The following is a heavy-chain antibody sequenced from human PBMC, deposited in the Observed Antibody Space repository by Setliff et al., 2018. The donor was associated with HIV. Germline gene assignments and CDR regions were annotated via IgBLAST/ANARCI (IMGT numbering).Heavy chain of an antibody. V-gene: IGHV1-2*02. Sequence: ASVKVSCKASGYTLSSHYIHWVRQAPGHRPEWVGWINPQTGGTNFAQKFKGRSTMTSDTSVSTVFIELSRLKSDDTALYYCARDLRNSNTLFGVLNFVFDLWGQGTLVTVSS. CDR3: ARDLRNSNTLFGVLNFVFDL. D-gene: IGHD3-3*01. CDR1: GYTLSSHY. J-gene: IGHJ4*02. CDR2: INPQTGGT.